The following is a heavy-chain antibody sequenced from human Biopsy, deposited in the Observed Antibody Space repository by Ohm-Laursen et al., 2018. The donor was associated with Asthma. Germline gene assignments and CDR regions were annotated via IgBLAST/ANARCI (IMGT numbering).Heavy chain of an antibody. CDR3: TRKAGSCISRTCYSLDF. D-gene: IGHD2-2*01. Sequence: SSVKVSCKSLGGTFNTYVIGWVRQAPGQGLEWMGGINSVFGITTYPQKFQDRVTITADDSTSTVYMELSSLRSEDTAVYYCTRKAGSCISRTCYSLDFWGQGTLVTVSS. J-gene: IGHJ4*02. CDR1: GGTFNTYV. V-gene: IGHV1-69*01. CDR2: INSVFGIT.